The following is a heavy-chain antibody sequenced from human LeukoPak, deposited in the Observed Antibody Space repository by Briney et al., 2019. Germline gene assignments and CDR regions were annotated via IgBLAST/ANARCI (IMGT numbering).Heavy chain of an antibody. Sequence: PETQSLTCTVSGGSISSYYWSWIRQPPGKGLEWIGYMYYSGSTNYNPSLKSRVTISGDTSKNQFSLKLSSVTAADTAVYYCARAERRYWFDPWGQGTLVTVSS. D-gene: IGHD1-1*01. V-gene: IGHV4-59*01. J-gene: IGHJ5*02. CDR2: MYYSGST. CDR3: ARAERRYWFDP. CDR1: GGSISSYY.